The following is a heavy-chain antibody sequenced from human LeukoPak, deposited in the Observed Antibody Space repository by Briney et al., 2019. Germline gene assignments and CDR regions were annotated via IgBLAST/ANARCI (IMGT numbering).Heavy chain of an antibody. D-gene: IGHD2-2*01. CDR2: INPNSGGT. CDR3: ARANDIVVVPAATQYNWFDP. J-gene: IGHJ5*02. CDR1: GYTFTGYY. V-gene: IGHV1-2*02. Sequence: GASVKVSCKASGYTFTGYYMHWVRQAPGQGLEWMGWINPNSGGTNYAQKFQGRVTMTRDTSTSTAYMELSRLRSDDTAVYYCARANDIVVVPAATQYNWFDPWGQGTLVTVSS.